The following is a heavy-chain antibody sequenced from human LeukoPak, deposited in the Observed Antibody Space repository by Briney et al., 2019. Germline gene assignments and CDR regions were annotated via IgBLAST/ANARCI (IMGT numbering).Heavy chain of an antibody. CDR3: AELGITMIGGV. Sequence: GGSLRLSCAASGFTFSDSYMTWIRQAPGKGLELLSYISGSASDVNYIDSVKGRFTISRDNAKNSLYLQMNSLRAEDTAVYYCAELGITMIGGVWGKGTTVTISS. V-gene: IGHV3-11*06. CDR2: ISGSASDV. J-gene: IGHJ6*04. D-gene: IGHD3-10*02. CDR1: GFTFSDSY.